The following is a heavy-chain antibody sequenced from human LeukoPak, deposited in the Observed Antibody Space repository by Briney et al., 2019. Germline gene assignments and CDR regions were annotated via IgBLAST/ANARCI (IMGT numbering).Heavy chain of an antibody. D-gene: IGHD3-22*01. V-gene: IGHV3-30*04. CDR3: ARASDSSRSHPFDY. Sequence: PGRSLRLSCAASGFTFSSYAMHWVRQAPGKGLEWVAVISYDGSNKYYADSVKGRFTISRDNSKNTLYLQMNSLRAEDTAVCYCARASDSSRSHPFDYWGQGTLVTVSS. CDR2: ISYDGSNK. CDR1: GFTFSSYA. J-gene: IGHJ4*02.